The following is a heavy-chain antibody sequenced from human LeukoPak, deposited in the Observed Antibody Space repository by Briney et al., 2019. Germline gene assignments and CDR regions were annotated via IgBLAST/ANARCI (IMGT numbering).Heavy chain of an antibody. D-gene: IGHD5-24*01. V-gene: IGHV4-34*01. Sequence: NSSGTLCLTCGVYGESFSGDYWSWIRQPPGKGLEWIGEINQSGSTNYIPSLKSRVTISVDTSKNQFSLKLISVTAADTAVYYCARGRWLQYETWGQGTLVTVSS. CDR1: GESFSGDY. J-gene: IGHJ5*02. CDR2: INQSGST. CDR3: ARGRWLQYET.